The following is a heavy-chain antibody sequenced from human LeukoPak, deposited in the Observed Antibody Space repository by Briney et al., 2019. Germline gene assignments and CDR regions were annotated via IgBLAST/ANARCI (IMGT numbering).Heavy chain of an antibody. CDR1: GGTFSSYA. J-gene: IGHJ4*02. D-gene: IGHD3-16*01. V-gene: IGHV1-69*13. CDR3: ARDRRAYDYVWGSFDY. Sequence: GASVKVSCKASGGTFSSYAISWVRQAPGQGLEWMGGIIPIFGTANYAQKFQGRVTITADESTSTAYMELSSLRSEDTAVYYCARDRRAYDYVWGSFDYWGQGTLVTVSS. CDR2: IIPIFGTA.